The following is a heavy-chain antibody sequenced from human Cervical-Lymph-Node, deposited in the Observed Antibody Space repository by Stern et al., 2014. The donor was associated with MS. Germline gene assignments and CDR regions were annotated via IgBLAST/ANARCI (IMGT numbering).Heavy chain of an antibody. CDR2: INPHTGDT. V-gene: IGHV1-2*02. CDR1: GYNFIDYY. J-gene: IGHJ4*02. Sequence: QMQLVQSGAALRKPGASVEVSCEASGYNFIDYYIHWVRQAPGHGLEWVGWINPHTGDTRYAQKCLGRVAVTRDTSINTAYLELNSLASDDTACYYCTRGRGTLLYLHWGQGTLITVSS. D-gene: IGHD2-15*01. CDR3: TRGRGTLLYLH.